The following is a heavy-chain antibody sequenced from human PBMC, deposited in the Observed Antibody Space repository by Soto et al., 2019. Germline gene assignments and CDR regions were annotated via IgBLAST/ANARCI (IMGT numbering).Heavy chain of an antibody. CDR3: ARGRRYCPTTSCYPPALFPYGMDV. J-gene: IGHJ6*02. CDR1: GYTFTNYD. Sequence: GASVKVSCKTSGYTFTNYDINWVRQAAGQGLEWMGWINPDSDNTGYAQKFQGRVTMTRDTSISTAYMELNSLRSEDTAVYYCARGRRYCPTTSCYPPALFPYGMDVWGQGTTVIVSS. V-gene: IGHV1-8*01. CDR2: INPDSDNT. D-gene: IGHD2-2*01.